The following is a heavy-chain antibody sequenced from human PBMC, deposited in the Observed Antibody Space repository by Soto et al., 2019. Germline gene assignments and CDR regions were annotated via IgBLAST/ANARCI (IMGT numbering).Heavy chain of an antibody. CDR1: GDSISNRSCY. Sequence: SETLSLTCTVTGDSISNRSCYWGWIRQPPGKGLEWIGSIYYSGSTYNNPSLKSRVSMSVDTSKNQFSLKLRSVTAADTALYYCARQRTSVVTQAYFDSWGQGSLVTVSS. CDR3: ARQRTSVVTQAYFDS. J-gene: IGHJ4*02. CDR2: IYYSGST. D-gene: IGHD2-21*02. V-gene: IGHV4-39*01.